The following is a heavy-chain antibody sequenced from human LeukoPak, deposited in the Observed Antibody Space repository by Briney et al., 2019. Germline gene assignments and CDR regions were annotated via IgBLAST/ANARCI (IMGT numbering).Heavy chain of an antibody. CDR2: INPNSGGA. CDR3: ARRARWYYYDSSGHHDAFDI. Sequence: GASVKVSCKASGYTFTGSYMHWVRRAPGQGLEWMGRINPNSGGANYAQKFQGRVTMTRDTSISTAYMELSRLRSDDTAVYYCARRARWYYYDSSGHHDAFDIWGQGTMVTVSS. D-gene: IGHD3-22*01. V-gene: IGHV1-2*06. J-gene: IGHJ3*02. CDR1: GYTFTGSY.